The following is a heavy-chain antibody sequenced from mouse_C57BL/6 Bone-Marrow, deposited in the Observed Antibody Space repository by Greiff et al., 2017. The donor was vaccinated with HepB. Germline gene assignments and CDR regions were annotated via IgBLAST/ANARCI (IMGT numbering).Heavy chain of an antibody. V-gene: IGHV1-82*01. Sequence: QVQLQQSGPELVKPGASVKISCKASGYAFSSSWMNWVKQRPGKGLEWIGRIYPGDGDTNYNGKFKGKATLTADKSSSTAYMQLSSLTSEDSAVYFCAVLLCYYFDYWGQGTTLTVSS. CDR2: IYPGDGDT. CDR3: AVLLCYYFDY. J-gene: IGHJ2*01. D-gene: IGHD2-1*01. CDR1: GYAFSSSW.